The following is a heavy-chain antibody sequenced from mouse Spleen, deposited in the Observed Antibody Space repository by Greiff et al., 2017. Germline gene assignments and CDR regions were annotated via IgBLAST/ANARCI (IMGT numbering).Heavy chain of an antibody. V-gene: IGHV1-52*01. CDR2: IDPSDSET. D-gene: IGHD2-4*01. CDR1: GYTFTSYW. Sequence: QVQLQQPGAELVRPGSSVKLSCKASGYTFTSYWMHWVKQRPIQGLEWIGNIDPSDSETHYNQKFKDKATLTVDKSSSTAYMQLSSLTSEDSAVYYCARGGIYYDYDYWGEGTTLTVSS. J-gene: IGHJ2*01. CDR3: ARGGIYYDYDY.